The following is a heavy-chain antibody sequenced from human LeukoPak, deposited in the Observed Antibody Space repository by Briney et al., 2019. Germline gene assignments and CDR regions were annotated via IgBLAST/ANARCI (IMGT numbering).Heavy chain of an antibody. CDR3: AKDDRLLRFLH. D-gene: IGHD3-16*01. CDR1: GFTFSTFA. J-gene: IGHJ4*02. CDR2: IIGSGGTT. Sequence: GGSLRLSCAASGFTFSTFAMIWVRQPPGKGLEWVSGIIGSGGTTYYADSVKGRFTISRDNSKNTVYLQINNLRDEDTAVYYCAKDDRLLRFLHWGQGTLVTVSS. V-gene: IGHV3-23*01.